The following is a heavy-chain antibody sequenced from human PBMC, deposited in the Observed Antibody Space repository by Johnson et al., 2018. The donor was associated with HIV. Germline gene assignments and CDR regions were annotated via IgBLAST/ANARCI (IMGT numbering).Heavy chain of an antibody. J-gene: IGHJ3*02. CDR3: AKDRAIAVDDGLDI. V-gene: IGHV3-11*01. CDR2: ISSSGSTI. D-gene: IGHD6-19*01. CDR1: GFTFSDYY. Sequence: QVQLVESGGGLVKPGGSLRLSCAASGFTFSDYYMSWIRQAPGKGLEWVSYISSSGSTIYYVDSVKGRFTISRDNAKNSLYLQMDSLRVEDTALYYCAKDRAIAVDDGLDIWGQGTLVTVSS.